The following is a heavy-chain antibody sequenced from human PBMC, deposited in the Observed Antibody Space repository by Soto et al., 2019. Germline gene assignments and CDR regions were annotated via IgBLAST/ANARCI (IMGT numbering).Heavy chain of an antibody. D-gene: IGHD1-20*01. V-gene: IGHV3-23*01. Sequence: EVQLLDSGGGLVQPGGSLRVSCAASGFTFSSYAMSWVRQAPGKGLEWVSGISGSGGSTYYADSVKGRFTISRDNSKNTLVLQMNSLRAEDTAVYYWVRYSRNDKHFDSWGQGTLVNVSS. J-gene: IGHJ4*02. CDR1: GFTFSSYA. CDR3: VRYSRNDKHFDS. CDR2: ISGSGGST.